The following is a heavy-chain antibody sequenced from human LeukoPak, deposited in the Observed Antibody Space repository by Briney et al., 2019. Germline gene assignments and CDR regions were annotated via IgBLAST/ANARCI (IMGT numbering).Heavy chain of an antibody. CDR3: ARGQGRLWFGELLGAFDI. J-gene: IGHJ3*02. CDR1: GYTFTSYD. D-gene: IGHD3-10*01. V-gene: IGHV1-8*01. CDR2: MNPNSGNT. Sequence: GASVKVSCKASGYTFTSYDINWVRQATGQGLEWMGWMNPNSGNTGYAQKFQGRVTMTRNTSISTAYMELSSLRSEDTAVYYCARGQGRLWFGELLGAFDIWGQGTMVTVSS.